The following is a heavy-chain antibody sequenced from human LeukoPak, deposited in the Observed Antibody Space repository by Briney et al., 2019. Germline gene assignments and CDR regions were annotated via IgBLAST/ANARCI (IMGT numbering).Heavy chain of an antibody. CDR3: GSCYPAFDI. CDR2: IYYSGST. V-gene: IGHV4-39*01. CDR1: GGSISSSSYY. Sequence: SETLSLTCTVSGGSISSSSYYWGWIRQPPGKGLEWTGSIYYSGSTYYNPSLKSRVTISVDTSKNQFSLKLSSVTAADTAVYYCGSCYPAFDIWGQGTMVTVSS. D-gene: IGHD2-15*01. J-gene: IGHJ3*02.